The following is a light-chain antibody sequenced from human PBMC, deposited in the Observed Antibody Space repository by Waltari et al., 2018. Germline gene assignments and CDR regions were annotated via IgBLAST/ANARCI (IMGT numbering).Light chain of an antibody. CDR1: SSDVGGYKY. J-gene: IGLJ1*01. CDR3: SSYAGSSNFV. V-gene: IGLV2-8*01. CDR2: EAS. Sequence: QSALTQPPSASGSPGQSVTISCTGTSSDVGGYKYVSWYKQLPGKAPILIIYEASGGPSGVTERFSGSKSGNTASLTVSGLQAEDEADYYCSSYAGSSNFVFGTGTKVTVL.